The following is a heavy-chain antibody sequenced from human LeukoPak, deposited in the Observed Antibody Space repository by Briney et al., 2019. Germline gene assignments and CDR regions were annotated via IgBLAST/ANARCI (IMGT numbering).Heavy chain of an antibody. CDR1: GFTFSNVW. Sequence: GGSLRLSCAASGFTFSNVWMNWVRQAPGKGLVWVSRINRDGSSTSYADSVKGRFTISRDNAKNTLYLQMNSLRAEDTAVYYCARGGGYSYGSFDYWGQGTLVTVSS. V-gene: IGHV3-74*01. D-gene: IGHD5-18*01. CDR2: INRDGSST. CDR3: ARGGGYSYGSFDY. J-gene: IGHJ4*02.